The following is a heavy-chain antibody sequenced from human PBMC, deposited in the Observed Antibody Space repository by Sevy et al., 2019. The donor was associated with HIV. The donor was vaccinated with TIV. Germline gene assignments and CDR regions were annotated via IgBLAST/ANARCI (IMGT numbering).Heavy chain of an antibody. CDR1: GGSISSSSYY. V-gene: IGHV4-39*01. J-gene: IGHJ3*02. Sequence: SETPSLTCTVSGGSISSSSYYWGWIRQPPGKGLEWIGSIYYSGSTYYNPSLKSRVTISVDTSKNQFSLKLSSVTAADTAVYYCARPTKYYDYVWGSFDAFDIWGQGTMVTVSS. CDR3: ARPTKYYDYVWGSFDAFDI. CDR2: IYYSGST. D-gene: IGHD3-16*01.